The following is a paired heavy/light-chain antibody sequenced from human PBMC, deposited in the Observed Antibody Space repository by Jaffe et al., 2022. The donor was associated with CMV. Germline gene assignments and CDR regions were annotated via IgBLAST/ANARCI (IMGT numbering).Light chain of an antibody. CDR3: QQYHIWPRT. J-gene: IGKJ1*01. Sequence: EIVMTQSPATLSVSPGETATLFCRASQSVNDKLAWYLQKPGQPPRLLIFGAFARATGVPARFIGSGSGTDFTLTIANLQSADFAVYYCQQYHIWPRTFGQGTRVEIK. CDR2: GAF. CDR1: QSVNDK. V-gene: IGKV3-15*01.
Heavy chain of an antibody. J-gene: IGHJ4*02. D-gene: IGHD3-3*01. V-gene: IGHV3-15*04. CDR2: IASERDGGTT. CDR3: ATAPRFWSTAPLDY. CDR1: GFTFSDAW. Sequence: EVQLVESGGGLVKPGESLRLSCAASGFTFSDAWMTWVRQSPGKGLEWVGHIASERDGGTTEYGAAVKGRFTISRDDSKRILYLQTGSLKTDDTAVYYCATAPRFWSTAPLDYWGQGTLLTVSS.